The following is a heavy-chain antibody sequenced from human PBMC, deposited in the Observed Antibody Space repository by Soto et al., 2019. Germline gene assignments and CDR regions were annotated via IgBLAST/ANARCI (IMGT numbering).Heavy chain of an antibody. Sequence: PLETLSLTCAVSGGSISSTNWWSWVRQPPGKGLEWVGEIYHSGSTNYNPSLKSRVAISVDTSKNKFSLKLTSVTAADTAVYYCATSALYFYGGIDYWGPGTLVTVSS. CDR3: ATSALYFYGGIDY. J-gene: IGHJ4*02. CDR2: IYHSGST. CDR1: GGSISSTNW. D-gene: IGHD4-17*01. V-gene: IGHV4-4*02.